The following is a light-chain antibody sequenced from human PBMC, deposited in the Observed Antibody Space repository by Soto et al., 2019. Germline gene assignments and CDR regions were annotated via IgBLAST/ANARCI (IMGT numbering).Light chain of an antibody. J-gene: IGLJ2*01. V-gene: IGLV1-40*01. CDR3: QSYDDSLRSVV. Sequence: QPVLTQPPSVSGAPGQRVTVSCTGSSSNIGANYKVHWYQQLPGTAPKRLIYDDTNRPSGVPDRFSGSKSGTSASLAITGLQAEDEADYYCQSYDDSLRSVVFGGGTKLTVL. CDR2: DDT. CDR1: SSNIGANYK.